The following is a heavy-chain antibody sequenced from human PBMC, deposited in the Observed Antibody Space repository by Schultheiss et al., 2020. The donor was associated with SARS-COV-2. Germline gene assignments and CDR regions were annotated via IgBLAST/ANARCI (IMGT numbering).Heavy chain of an antibody. Sequence: SETLSLTCTVSGGSVSSGSYYWSWIRQPPGKGLEWIGRIYTSGSTNYNPSLKSRVTMSVDTSKNQFSLKLSSVTAADTAVYYCARGGGDGMDVWGQGTTVTVSS. D-gene: IGHD3-16*01. CDR2: IYTSGST. CDR1: GGSVSSGSYY. J-gene: IGHJ6*02. CDR3: ARGGGDGMDV. V-gene: IGHV4-61*01.